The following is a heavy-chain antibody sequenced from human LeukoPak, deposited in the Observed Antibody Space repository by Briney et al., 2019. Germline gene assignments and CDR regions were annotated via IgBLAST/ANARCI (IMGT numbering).Heavy chain of an antibody. V-gene: IGHV3-21*01. J-gene: IGHJ5*02. Sequence: PGGSLRLSCAASGFTFSSYSMNWVSQAPGKGLEWVSSISSSSSYIYYADSVKGRFTISRDNAKNSLYLQMNSLRAEDTAVYYCARGAVGVVVPAAQARFDPWGQGTLVTVSS. CDR2: ISSSSSYI. D-gene: IGHD2-2*01. CDR1: GFTFSSYS. CDR3: ARGAVGVVVPAAQARFDP.